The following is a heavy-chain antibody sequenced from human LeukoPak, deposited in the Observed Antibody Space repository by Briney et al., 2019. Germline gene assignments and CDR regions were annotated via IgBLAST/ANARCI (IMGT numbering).Heavy chain of an antibody. Sequence: GGSLRLSCAASGFTFDDYGMSWARQAPGKGLEWVSGINWNGGSTGYADSVKGRFTISRDNAKNSLYLQMNSLRAEDTALYYCARDMGAYYFDYWGQGTLVTVSS. CDR2: INWNGGST. V-gene: IGHV3-20*04. D-gene: IGHD1-26*01. CDR1: GFTFDDYG. J-gene: IGHJ4*02. CDR3: ARDMGAYYFDY.